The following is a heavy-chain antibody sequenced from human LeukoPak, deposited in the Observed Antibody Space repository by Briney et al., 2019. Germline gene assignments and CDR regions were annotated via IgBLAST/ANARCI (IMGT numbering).Heavy chain of an antibody. CDR3: ARGVVIAPQTSDY. CDR2: IYYSGST. V-gene: IGHV4-59*01. D-gene: IGHD2-21*01. Sequence: NPSETLSLTCTVPGGSISGFYWTWIRQPPGKGLEWIGYIYYSGSTNYNPSLKSRVATSVDTSKNQFSLKLSSVTAADTAVYYCARGVVIAPQTSDYWGQGTLVTVSS. CDR1: GGSISGFY. J-gene: IGHJ4*02.